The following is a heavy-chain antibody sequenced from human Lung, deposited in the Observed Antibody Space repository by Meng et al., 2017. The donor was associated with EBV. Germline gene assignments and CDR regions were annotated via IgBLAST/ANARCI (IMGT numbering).Heavy chain of an antibody. J-gene: IGHJ5*02. Sequence: QVELAESGPVMSKPSGTLPLTCSAFGGSISSSNWWSWVRQPPGKGLEWIGKIYHSGITIYNPSLKSRVTMSVDNSKNQFSLKLNSMTAADTAVYYCARASYGSGSPLGESWFDPWGQGTLVTVSS. CDR3: ARASYGSGSPLGESWFDP. D-gene: IGHD3-10*01. CDR1: GGSISSSNW. CDR2: IYHSGIT. V-gene: IGHV4-4*02.